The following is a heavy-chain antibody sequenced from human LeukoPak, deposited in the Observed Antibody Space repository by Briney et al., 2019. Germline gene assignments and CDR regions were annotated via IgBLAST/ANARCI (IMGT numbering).Heavy chain of an antibody. D-gene: IGHD3-9*01. CDR1: GGSISSYY. V-gene: IGHV4-34*01. CDR3: ARLRYFDWLLLYNWFDP. CDR2: INHSGST. Sequence: SETLSLTCTVSGGSISSYYWSWIRQPPGKGLEWIGEINHSGSTNYNPSLKSRVTISVDTSKNQFSLKLSSVTAADTAVYYCARLRYFDWLLLYNWFDPWGQGTLVTVSS. J-gene: IGHJ5*02.